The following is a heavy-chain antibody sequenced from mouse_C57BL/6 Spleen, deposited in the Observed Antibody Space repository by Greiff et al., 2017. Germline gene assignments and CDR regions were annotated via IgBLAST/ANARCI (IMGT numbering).Heavy chain of an antibody. D-gene: IGHD1-1*01. CDR3: ARSITTVPYFDY. V-gene: IGHV1-59*01. CDR1: GYTFTSYW. CDR2: IDPYDSST. J-gene: IGHJ2*01. Sequence: QVQLQQPGAELVRPGTSVKLSCKASGYTFTSYWMHWVKQRPGQGLEWIGAIDPYDSSTNYNQKFKGKATLTVDTSSSTAYMQLSSLTSEDSAVYCCARSITTVPYFDYWGQGTTLTVSS.